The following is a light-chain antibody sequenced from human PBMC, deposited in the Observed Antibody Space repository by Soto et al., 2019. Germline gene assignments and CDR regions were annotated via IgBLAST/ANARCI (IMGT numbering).Light chain of an antibody. Sequence: IVLTQSPATLSLCPGETAALSCRASQTVSSYLSWSQHKPGPAPKLLIYDAAKRAPGIPARFSGSGSGTDLTLSIRSLDPEDFAVYYWQRRATSMTFGQGTRLEIE. CDR2: DAA. J-gene: IGKJ5*01. V-gene: IGKV3-11*01. CDR3: QRRATSMT. CDR1: QTVSSY.